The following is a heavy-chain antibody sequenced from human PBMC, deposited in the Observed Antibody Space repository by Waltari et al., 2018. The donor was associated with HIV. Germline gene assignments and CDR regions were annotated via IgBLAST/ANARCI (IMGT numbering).Heavy chain of an antibody. CDR3: ARDRGLRYFDWLSTNYYYYGMDV. D-gene: IGHD3-9*01. J-gene: IGHJ6*02. CDR2: IYYSGST. V-gene: IGHV4-59*01. Sequence: QVQLQESGPGLVKPSETLSLTCTVSGGSISSYYWSWIRQPPGKGLEWIGYIYYSGSTNYNPSLKSRVTISVDTSKNQFSLKLSSVTAADTAVYYCARDRGLRYFDWLSTNYYYYGMDVWGQGTTVTVSS. CDR1: GGSISSYY.